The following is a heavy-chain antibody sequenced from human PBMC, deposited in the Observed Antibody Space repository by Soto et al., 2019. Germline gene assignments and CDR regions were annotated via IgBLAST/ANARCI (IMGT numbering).Heavy chain of an antibody. D-gene: IGHD3-10*01. J-gene: IGHJ5*02. CDR2: ISAYNGNT. CDR3: ARGVGSGSYYNQYNWFDP. CDR1: GGTFSSYA. V-gene: IGHV1-18*01. Sequence: ASVKVSCKASGGTFSSYAISWVRQAPGRGLEWMGWISAYNGNTNHAQKLQGRVTMTTDTSTSTAYMELRSLRSDDTAVYYCARGVGSGSYYNQYNWFDPWGQGTLVTVSS.